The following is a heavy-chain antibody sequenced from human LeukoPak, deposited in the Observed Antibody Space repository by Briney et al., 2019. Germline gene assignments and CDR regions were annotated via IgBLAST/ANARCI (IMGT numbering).Heavy chain of an antibody. CDR2: IRSKTNNYAT. V-gene: IGHV3-73*01. J-gene: IGHJ4*02. D-gene: IGHD3-22*01. CDR3: TTVSFYYDSSAYYSSDY. CDR1: GFTFSGSA. Sequence: GGSLRLSCAASGFTFSGSALHWVRQASGKGLEWIGRIRSKTNNYATTYAASVTGRFTISRDDAENTAYLQMNSLKTEDTAVYYCTTVSFYYDSSAYYSSDYWGQGTLVTVSS.